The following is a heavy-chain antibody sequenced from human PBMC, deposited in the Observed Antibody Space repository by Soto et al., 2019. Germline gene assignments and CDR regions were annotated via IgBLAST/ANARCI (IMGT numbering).Heavy chain of an antibody. D-gene: IGHD6-6*01. J-gene: IGHJ6*02. V-gene: IGHV1-69*13. CDR1: GGTFSSYA. Sequence: GASVKVSCKASGGTFSSYAISWVRQAPGQGLEWMGGIIPTFGTANYAQNFQGRVTITADESTSTAYMELSSLRSEDTAVYYCARSSRPTNLSYYYYYYGMDVWGQGTTVTVSS. CDR3: ARSSRPTNLSYYYYYYGMDV. CDR2: IIPTFGTA.